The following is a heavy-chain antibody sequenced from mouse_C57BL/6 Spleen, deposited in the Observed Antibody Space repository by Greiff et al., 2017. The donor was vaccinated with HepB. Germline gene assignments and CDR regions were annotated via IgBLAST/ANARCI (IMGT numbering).Heavy chain of an antibody. V-gene: IGHV14-2*01. D-gene: IGHD2-1*01. CDR3: AYYGNYEYFDV. CDR1: GFNIKDYY. J-gene: IGHJ1*03. CDR2: IDPEDGET. Sequence: EVQLQQSGAELVKPGASVKLSCTASGFNIKDYYMHWVKQRTEQGLEWIGRIDPEDGETKYAPKFQGKATITADTSSNTAYLKLSSLTSEDTAVYYCAYYGNYEYFDVWGTGTTVTVSS.